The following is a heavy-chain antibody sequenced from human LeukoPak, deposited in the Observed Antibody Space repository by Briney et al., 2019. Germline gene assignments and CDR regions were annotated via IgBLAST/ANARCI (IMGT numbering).Heavy chain of an antibody. D-gene: IGHD1-26*01. V-gene: IGHV4-31*03. J-gene: IGHJ4*02. CDR2: VYYSGST. Sequence: SQTLSLTCTVSGGSISSVDHYWNWVRQLPGKGLEWIGCVYYSGSTYYNPSLKSRVTISADTSESQSSLQLSSVTAADTAVYYCATGTDSRKVGYWGQGTLVTVSS. CDR3: ATGTDSRKVGY. CDR1: GGSISSVDHY.